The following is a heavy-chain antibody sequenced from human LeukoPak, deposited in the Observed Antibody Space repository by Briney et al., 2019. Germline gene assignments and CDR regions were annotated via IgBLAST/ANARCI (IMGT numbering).Heavy chain of an antibody. Sequence: ASVKVSCKASGYTFTSYGISWVRQTPEQRLEWMGWISAYNGNTNYAQNLQGRVTMTTDTSTSTAYMELRSLRSDDTAVYYCARGRYSSRGWAIDYWGQGTLVTVSS. J-gene: IGHJ4*02. CDR1: GYTFTSYG. D-gene: IGHD6-19*01. CDR3: ARGRYSSRGWAIDY. CDR2: ISAYNGNT. V-gene: IGHV1-18*01.